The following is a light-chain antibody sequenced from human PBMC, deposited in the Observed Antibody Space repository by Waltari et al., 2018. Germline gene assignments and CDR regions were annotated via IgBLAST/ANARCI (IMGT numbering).Light chain of an antibody. CDR2: DVI. CDR1: NSDIGAYNY. Sequence: QSALTQPASVSGSPGQSITISCTGTNSDIGAYNYVSWYQQHPGKAPKVIIFDVIFRPLGVSNRFSGSKSGNTASLTITGLQAEDEAHYYCSSFTVTDTLVVFGGGTKLTV. CDR3: SSFTVTDTLVV. V-gene: IGLV2-14*03. J-gene: IGLJ2*01.